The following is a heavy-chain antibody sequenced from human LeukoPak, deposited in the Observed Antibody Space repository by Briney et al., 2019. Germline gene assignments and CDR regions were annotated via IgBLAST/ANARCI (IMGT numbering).Heavy chain of an antibody. J-gene: IGHJ4*02. CDR2: IAAYNGLT. V-gene: IGHV1-18*01. CDR3: ARSYHDFWSGYSLDY. D-gene: IGHD3-3*01. CDR1: GYSFTGYG. Sequence: ASVKVSCKASGYSFTGYGVAWVRQAPGQGLEWMGWIAAYNGLTNYAENLQGRLTLSTDTSTSTAFMELRNLTSDDTAVYYCARSYHDFWSGYSLDYWGQGTLVTVSS.